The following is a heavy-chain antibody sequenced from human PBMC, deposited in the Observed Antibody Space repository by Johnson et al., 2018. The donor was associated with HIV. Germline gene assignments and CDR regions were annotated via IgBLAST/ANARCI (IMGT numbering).Heavy chain of an antibody. V-gene: IGHV3-11*04. CDR1: GFTFSDYY. D-gene: IGHD6-6*01. CDR3: ARPSEDYSSSSGDAFDI. Sequence: QMLLVESGGGVVQPGGSLRLSCAASGFTFSDYYMSWIRQAPGKGLEWISYISSSGSTIYYADSVKGRFTISRDNSKNTLYLQRKSLRAEDTAVYYCARPSEDYSSSSGDAFDIWGQGTMVTVAS. CDR2: ISSSGSTI. J-gene: IGHJ3*02.